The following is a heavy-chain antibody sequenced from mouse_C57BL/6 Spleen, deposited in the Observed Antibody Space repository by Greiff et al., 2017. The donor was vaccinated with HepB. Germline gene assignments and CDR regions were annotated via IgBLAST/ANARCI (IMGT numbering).Heavy chain of an antibody. D-gene: IGHD2-3*01. CDR1: GFNIKDYY. CDR2: IDPEDGET. V-gene: IGHV14-2*01. J-gene: IGHJ3*01. Sequence: VQLKQSGAELVKPGASVKLSCTASGFNIKDYYMHWVKQRTEKGLEWIGWIDPEDGETKYASKFQGKATITEDTSSDTAYLQLRSLTSEDTAVYYCDRADGSCDWFAYWGQVTMVTVAA. CDR3: DRADGSCDWFAY.